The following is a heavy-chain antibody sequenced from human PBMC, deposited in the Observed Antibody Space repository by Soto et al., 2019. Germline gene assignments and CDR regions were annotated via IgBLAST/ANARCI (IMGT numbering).Heavy chain of an antibody. D-gene: IGHD4-17*01. V-gene: IGHV3-9*01. CDR3: AKAYDYGDSSFDY. Sequence: EVLLVESGGGLVQPGRSLRLSCAASGFTFDDYAMHWVRQAPGKGLEWVSGISWNSGSIGYADSVKGRFTISRDNAKNSLYLQMNSLRAEDTALYYCAKAYDYGDSSFDYWGQGTLVTVSS. J-gene: IGHJ4*02. CDR2: ISWNSGSI. CDR1: GFTFDDYA.